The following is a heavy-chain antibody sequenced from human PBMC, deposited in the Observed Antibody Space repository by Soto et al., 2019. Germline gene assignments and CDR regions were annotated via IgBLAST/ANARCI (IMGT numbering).Heavy chain of an antibody. CDR2: IYYSGST. D-gene: IGHD3-9*01. CDR3: ARTDILKLPDY. J-gene: IGHJ4*02. V-gene: IGHV4-31*03. CDR1: GGSISSGGYY. Sequence: SEALSLTCTVSGGSISSGGYYWSWIRQHPGKGLEWIGYIYYSGSTYYNPSLKSRVTISVDTSKNQFSLKLSSVTAADTAVYYWARTDILKLPDYWGQGTLVTVSS.